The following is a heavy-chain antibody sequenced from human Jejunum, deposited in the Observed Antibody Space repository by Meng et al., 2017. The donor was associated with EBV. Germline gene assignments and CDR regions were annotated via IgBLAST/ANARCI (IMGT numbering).Heavy chain of an antibody. CDR3: ARVRPGGGWFDP. V-gene: IGHV7-4-1*02. CDR2: INTNTGYP. CDR1: GYTFTSSG. D-gene: IGHD2-8*02. Sequence: VQFVETGSELKKPGALVKVSCKASGYTFTSSGINWVRQAPGQGLEWMGWINTNTGYPTYAQDFTGRFVFSLDTSVSTAYLQITSLSTEDNAVYYCARVRPGGGWFDPWGQGTLVTVSS. J-gene: IGHJ5*02.